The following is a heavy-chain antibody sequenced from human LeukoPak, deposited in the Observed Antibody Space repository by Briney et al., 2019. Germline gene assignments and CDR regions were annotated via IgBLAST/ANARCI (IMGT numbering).Heavy chain of an antibody. V-gene: IGHV1-46*01. J-gene: IGHJ4*02. D-gene: IGHD2-15*01. CDR2: INPSGGST. CDR3: ARERNGTYSSDYYFDY. Sequence: ASVKVSCKASGYTFTSYYMHWVRQAPGQGLEWMGIINPSGGSTSYAQKFQGRVTMTRDMSTSTVYMELSSLRSEDTAVYYCARERNGTYSSDYYFDYWGQGTLVTVSS. CDR1: GYTFTSYY.